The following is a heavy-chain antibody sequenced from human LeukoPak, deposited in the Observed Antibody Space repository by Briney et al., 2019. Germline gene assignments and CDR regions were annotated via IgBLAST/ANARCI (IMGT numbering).Heavy chain of an antibody. Sequence: PGRSLRLSCAASGFTFSSYGMHWVRQAPGKGLEWVAVIWYDGSNKYYADSVKGRFTISRDNSKNTLYLQMNSLGAEDTAVYYCARVARVSGNYYYYGMDVWGKGTTVTVSS. J-gene: IGHJ6*04. V-gene: IGHV3-33*01. CDR2: IWYDGSNK. D-gene: IGHD6-13*01. CDR1: GFTFSSYG. CDR3: ARVARVSGNYYYYGMDV.